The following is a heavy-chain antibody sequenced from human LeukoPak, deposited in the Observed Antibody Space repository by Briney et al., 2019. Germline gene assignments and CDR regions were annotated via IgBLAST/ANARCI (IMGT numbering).Heavy chain of an antibody. CDR1: GFTVSTSW. V-gene: IGHV3-7*01. D-gene: IGHD3-22*01. Sequence: GGSLRLSWAASGFTVSTSWMSWVRQAPGKGLEWVANIKQDGSAKYYVDSVKGRFTISRDNAKNSLYLQMNSLRAEDTAVYYCARFSLYDNSGYYSWLFDFWGQGTLVTVSS. CDR2: IKQDGSAK. CDR3: ARFSLYDNSGYYSWLFDF. J-gene: IGHJ4*02.